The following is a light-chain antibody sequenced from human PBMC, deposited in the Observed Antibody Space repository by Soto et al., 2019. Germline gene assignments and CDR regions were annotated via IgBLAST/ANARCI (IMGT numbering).Light chain of an antibody. J-gene: IGKJ4*01. CDR1: QRVGSSY. V-gene: IGKV3-20*01. CDR2: GAS. CDR3: QQYGSSPFT. Sequence: EVVLTQSPGTLSLSPGEGATLSCKATQRVGSSYLAWYQQKPGQAPRLLIYGASNRATGIPDRFSGSGSGTDFILSISRLEPEDFAVYFCQQYGSSPFTFGGGTKGEV.